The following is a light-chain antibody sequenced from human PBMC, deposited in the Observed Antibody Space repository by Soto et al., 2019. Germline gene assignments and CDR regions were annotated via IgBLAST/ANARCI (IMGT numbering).Light chain of an antibody. CDR2: LGS. Sequence: DIVITQSPLSLPVTPGEPASISCSSSQSLLHSNGYNYLDWYLQKPGQSPQLLIYLGSNRASGVPDRFSGSGSGTDFTLKISSLQSEDFAVYYCQHYHGWPITFGQGTRLEI. J-gene: IGKJ5*01. V-gene: IGKV2-28*01. CDR1: QSLLHSNGYNY. CDR3: QHYHGWPIT.